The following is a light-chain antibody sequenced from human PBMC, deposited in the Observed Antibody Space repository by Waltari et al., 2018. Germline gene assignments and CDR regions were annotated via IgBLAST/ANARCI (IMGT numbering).Light chain of an antibody. Sequence: ETVLTQSPGTLSLPPGERATLSCRASQSVSSNYLAWYQQKPGQAPRLLIYGASSRATGIPDRFSGSGSGTDFTFTISRLEPEDFAVYYCQQYGSSSWTFGQGTKVELK. J-gene: IGKJ1*01. V-gene: IGKV3-20*01. CDR2: GAS. CDR1: QSVSSNY. CDR3: QQYGSSSWT.